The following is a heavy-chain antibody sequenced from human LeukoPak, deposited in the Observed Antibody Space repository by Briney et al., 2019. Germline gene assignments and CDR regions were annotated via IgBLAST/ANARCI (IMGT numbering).Heavy chain of an antibody. V-gene: IGHV3-23*01. D-gene: IGHD3-16*01. CDR3: AKFEFGF. CDR2: ISGSGGSA. J-gene: IGHJ4*02. CDR1: GFTFSSYV. Sequence: PGGSLRLSCAVSGFTFSSYVMSWVRQAPGKGLEWVSAISGSGGSAYYADSVKGRFTISRDNPKNTLYLQMNSLRDEDTAVYYCAKFEFGFWGQGTLVTVSS.